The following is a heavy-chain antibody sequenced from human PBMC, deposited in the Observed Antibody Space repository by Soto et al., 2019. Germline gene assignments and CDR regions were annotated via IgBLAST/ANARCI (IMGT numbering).Heavy chain of an antibody. CDR2: IYYTGST. V-gene: IGHV4-39*01. Sequence: QLQLQESGPRLVKPSETLSLTCTVSGGSISGSSYFWGWIRQPPGKGLEWIGTIYYTGSTYYNSSLESRITISVDTSKNQLSLILSSVTAADTAVYYCARLMKPWWFDPWGQGTLVTVSS. J-gene: IGHJ5*02. CDR3: ARLMKPWWFDP. CDR1: GGSISGSSYF.